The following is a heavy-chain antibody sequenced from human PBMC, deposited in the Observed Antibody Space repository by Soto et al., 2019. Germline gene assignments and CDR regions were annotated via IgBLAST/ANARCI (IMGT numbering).Heavy chain of an antibody. CDR1: VDSISRGGYS. V-gene: IGHV4-30-2*01. D-gene: IGHD6-6*01. Sequence: TLSLTCAVSVDSISRGGYSWTWILQPPGKALEWIGNIYDIGSASYNPSLKSRVTMSVDTSKNQFSLRLTSVTAADTAVYFCARGSSSYYDYGMDVWGQGTTVTVSS. J-gene: IGHJ6*02. CDR2: IYDIGSA. CDR3: ARGSSSYYDYGMDV.